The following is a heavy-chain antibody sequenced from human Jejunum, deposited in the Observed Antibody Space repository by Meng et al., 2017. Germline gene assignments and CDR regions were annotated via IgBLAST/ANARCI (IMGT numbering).Heavy chain of an antibody. CDR2: IHHSGSI. J-gene: IGHJ4*02. CDR1: GGSFSTYD. V-gene: IGHV4-34*01. D-gene: IGHD2-21*02. Sequence: QVQVQQWGAGLLKPPETLSLTFAFQGGSFSTYDWSWIRQPPGKGLEWLGQIHHSGSINDNPSLKGRVTMSVDTSRSQISLKLNSVTAADTAVYYCRLAYCVSDCGDYWGQGTLVTVSS. CDR3: RLAYCVSDCGDY.